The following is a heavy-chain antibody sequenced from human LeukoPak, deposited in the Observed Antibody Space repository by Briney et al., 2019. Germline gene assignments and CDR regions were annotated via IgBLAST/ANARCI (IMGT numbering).Heavy chain of an antibody. CDR1: GFTFSSYA. J-gene: IGHJ3*02. D-gene: IGHD1-26*01. V-gene: IGHV3-7*01. CDR3: AREFQGAEPQRYAFDI. CDR2: IKQDGSEK. Sequence: GGSLRLSCAASGFTFSSYAMSWVRQAPGKGLEWVANIKQDGSEKYYVDSVKGRFTISRDNAKNSLYLQMNSLRAEDTAVYYCAREFQGAEPQRYAFDIWGQGTMVTVSS.